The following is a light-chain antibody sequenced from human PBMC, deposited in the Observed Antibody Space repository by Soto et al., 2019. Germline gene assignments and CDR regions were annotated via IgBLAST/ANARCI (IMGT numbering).Light chain of an antibody. J-gene: IGKJ1*01. CDR2: AAS. CDR1: HNIRVY. Sequence: DSKMIQSAASRSASVRDRVTITCRASHNIRVYLNWYQQKPGKSPKLLIYAASSFQSGVPSRFSGSGSGTDFTLTISSLQPEDFAPYYCQQSYNTPPTFAQLTKAAIK. CDR3: QQSYNTPPT. V-gene: IGKV1-39*01.